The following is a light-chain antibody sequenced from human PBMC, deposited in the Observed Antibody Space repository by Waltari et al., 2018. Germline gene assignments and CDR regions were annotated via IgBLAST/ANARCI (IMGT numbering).Light chain of an antibody. Sequence: SALTQPPSASGSLGQSVTFSCSVTSSDVGCYGSFAWYQQHPGKAPKLLIYEVTNRPSGVSDRFSGSKSGNTASLTVSALRSEDEAVYYCSSYVASKVVFGGGTRLTVL. CDR3: SSYVASKVV. J-gene: IGLJ2*01. CDR1: SSDVGCYGS. V-gene: IGLV2-8*01. CDR2: EVT.